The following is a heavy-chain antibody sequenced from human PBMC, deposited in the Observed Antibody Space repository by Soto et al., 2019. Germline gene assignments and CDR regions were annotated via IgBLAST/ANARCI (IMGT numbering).Heavy chain of an antibody. J-gene: IGHJ4*02. Sequence: GGSLRLSCAASGFTFSNAWMSWVRQAPGKGLEWVGLIKSKTDGGTTDYAAPVKGRFTISRDDSKNTLYLQMNSLKTEDTVVYYCTTGVSGDYYFDYWGQGTLVTVSS. D-gene: IGHD7-27*01. CDR2: IKSKTDGGTT. CDR3: TTGVSGDYYFDY. CDR1: GFTFSNAW. V-gene: IGHV3-15*01.